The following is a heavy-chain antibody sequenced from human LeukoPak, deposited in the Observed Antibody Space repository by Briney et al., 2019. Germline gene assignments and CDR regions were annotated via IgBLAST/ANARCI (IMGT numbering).Heavy chain of an antibody. V-gene: IGHV1-46*01. CDR3: ARSPTSIAAAGVSGF. J-gene: IGHJ3*01. D-gene: IGHD6-13*01. CDR1: RYTFTSYA. Sequence: ASVKVSYKASRYTFTSYAMNWVRQAPGQGLEWMEIINPSGGSTSYAQKFQGRVTMTRDTSTSTVYMELSILRSEDTAVYYCARSPTSIAAAGVSGFWGQGTMVTVSS. CDR2: INPSGGST.